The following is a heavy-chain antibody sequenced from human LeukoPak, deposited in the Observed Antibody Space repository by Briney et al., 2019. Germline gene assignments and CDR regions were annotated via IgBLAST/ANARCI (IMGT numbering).Heavy chain of an antibody. J-gene: IGHJ4*02. D-gene: IGHD3-16*02. CDR3: AGAYDYVWGSYRPYYFGY. V-gene: IGHV3-48*01. CDR2: ISSSSTI. Sequence: GGSLRLSCAASGFTFSSYSMNWVRQAPGKGLEWVSYISSSSTIYYADSVKGRFNISRDNAKNSLYLQMNSLRAEDTAVYYCAGAYDYVWGSYRPYYFGYWGQGTLVTVSS. CDR1: GFTFSSYS.